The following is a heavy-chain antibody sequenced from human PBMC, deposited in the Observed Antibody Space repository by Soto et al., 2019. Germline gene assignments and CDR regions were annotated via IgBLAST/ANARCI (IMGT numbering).Heavy chain of an antibody. Sequence: ASVKVSCKASGYTFTSYGISWVRQAPGQGLEWMGWISAYNGNTNYAQKLQGRVTMTTDTSTSTAYMELRSLRSDDTAVYYCARNIPRGYCSSTSCYGGCYDYWGQGTLVTVSS. CDR3: ARNIPRGYCSSTSCYGGCYDY. CDR2: ISAYNGNT. V-gene: IGHV1-18*01. CDR1: GYTFTSYG. D-gene: IGHD2-2*01. J-gene: IGHJ4*02.